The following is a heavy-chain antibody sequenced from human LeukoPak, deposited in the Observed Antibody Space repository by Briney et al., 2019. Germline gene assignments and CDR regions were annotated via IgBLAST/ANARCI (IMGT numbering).Heavy chain of an antibody. CDR1: GFTLSRHS. J-gene: IGHJ4*02. D-gene: IGHD1-26*01. CDR3: AREGDSGSYLDH. CDR2: IRIGSADT. Sequence: GGSLRLSCATFGFTLSRHSMNWVRQAPGKGLEWISYIRIGSADTIYADSVKGRFTISRDDAWNSLYLQMNSLRADDTAIYYCAREGDSGSYLDHWGQGTLVTVSS. V-gene: IGHV3-21*05.